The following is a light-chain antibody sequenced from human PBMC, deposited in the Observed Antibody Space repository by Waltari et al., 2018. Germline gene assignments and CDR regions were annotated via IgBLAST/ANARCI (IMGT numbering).Light chain of an antibody. CDR3: LQHYTYPPT. J-gene: IGKJ5*01. Sequence: EAMMTQSPATLSVSPGDRATLSCRASQSVSNNVAWFQQKPGQAPSLLIYDASTRATGVPARFSGSGSGTEFTLTINRLQPEDLATYFCLQHYTYPPTFGQGTRLEI. V-gene: IGKV3-15*01. CDR2: DAS. CDR1: QSVSNN.